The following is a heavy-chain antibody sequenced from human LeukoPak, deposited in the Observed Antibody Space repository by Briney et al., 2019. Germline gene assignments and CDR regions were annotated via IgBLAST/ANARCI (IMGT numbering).Heavy chain of an antibody. Sequence: SETLLLTFTVPGGPIISYFWSWIRQPAAKGQQRIRRIYPSGSTNYNPSLKSRVTMSVDTSKNQFSLKLSSVTAADTAVYYCAREVLWFRELSYYFDYWGQGTLVTVSS. CDR2: IYPSGST. V-gene: IGHV4-4*07. CDR3: AREVLWFRELSYYFDY. J-gene: IGHJ4*02. CDR1: GGPIISYF. D-gene: IGHD3-10*01.